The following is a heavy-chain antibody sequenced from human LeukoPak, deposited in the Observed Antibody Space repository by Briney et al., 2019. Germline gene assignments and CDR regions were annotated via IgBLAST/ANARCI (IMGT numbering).Heavy chain of an antibody. J-gene: IGHJ4*02. V-gene: IGHV1-69*05. Sequence: SVKVSCKASGGTFSSYAISWVLQAPGQGLEWMGGIIPIFGTANYAQKLQGRVAITTDESTSTAYMELSSLRSEDPAVYYCARGYCSGGSCCCFDYWGQGTLVTVSS. CDR2: IIPIFGTA. CDR1: GGTFSSYA. CDR3: ARGYCSGGSCCCFDY. D-gene: IGHD2-15*01.